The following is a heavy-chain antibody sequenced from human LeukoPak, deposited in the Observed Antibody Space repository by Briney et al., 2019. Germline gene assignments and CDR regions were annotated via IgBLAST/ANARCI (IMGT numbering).Heavy chain of an antibody. Sequence: ASVKVSCKASGYTFTSYGISWVRQAPGQGLEWMGWISAYNGNTNYAQKLQGRVTMTTDTSTSTAYMELMSLRSDDTAVFYCARDLRERRSSWLKFDYWGQGTLVTVSS. J-gene: IGHJ4*02. V-gene: IGHV1-18*01. D-gene: IGHD6-13*01. CDR2: ISAYNGNT. CDR1: GYTFTSYG. CDR3: ARDLRERRSSWLKFDY.